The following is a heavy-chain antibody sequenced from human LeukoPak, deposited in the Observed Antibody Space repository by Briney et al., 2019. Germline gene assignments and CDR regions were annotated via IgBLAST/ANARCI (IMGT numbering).Heavy chain of an antibody. CDR3: AKEGDISSSWYLSNYFDY. CDR1: GFTFRAYG. Sequence: GGSLRLSCAASGFTFRAYGMHWVRQAPGKGLEWVAIISYDGSNTYYADSVKGRFTISRDNSKNTLYLQMDSMRAEDTAVYYCAKEGDISSSWYLSNYFDYWGQGTLVTVSS. V-gene: IGHV3-30*18. D-gene: IGHD6-13*01. J-gene: IGHJ4*02. CDR2: ISYDGSNT.